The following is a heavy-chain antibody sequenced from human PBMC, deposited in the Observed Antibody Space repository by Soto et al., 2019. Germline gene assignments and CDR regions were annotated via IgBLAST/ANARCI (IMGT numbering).Heavy chain of an antibody. V-gene: IGHV3-7*03. CDR3: ARARIDY. CDR2: ISPEGSEK. CDR1: GFIFSDYW. Sequence: EVQLVESGGGLVQPGGSLRLSCAVSGFIFSDYWMTWVRQAPGKGLEWVATISPEGSEKYYVDSLKGRFTISRDNAKNSLYLQMISLRAEDTALYYCARARIDYWGRGTRLTVSS. J-gene: IGHJ4*02.